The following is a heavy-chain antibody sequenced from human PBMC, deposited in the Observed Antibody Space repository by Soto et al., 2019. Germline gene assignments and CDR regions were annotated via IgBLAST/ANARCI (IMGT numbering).Heavy chain of an antibody. CDR3: ANSRNDYATWGCLDY. CDR1: GFTFSSYS. Sequence: EVQLLESGGGLLQPGGSLRLSCAASGFTFSSYSMNWVRQAPGKGLEWVSAISGSGDSTYYADTVKGRFTISRDNSKNTLFLQMTGRRAEDTAVYYCANSRNDYATWGCLDYWGQGTLVTVSS. V-gene: IGHV3-23*01. J-gene: IGHJ4*02. CDR2: ISGSGDST. D-gene: IGHD3-16*01.